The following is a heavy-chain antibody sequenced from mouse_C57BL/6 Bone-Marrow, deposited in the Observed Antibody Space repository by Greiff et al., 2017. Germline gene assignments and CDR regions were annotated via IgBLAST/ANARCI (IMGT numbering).Heavy chain of an antibody. Sequence: QVQLQQPGAELVRPGTSVKLSCKASGYTFTSYWMHWVKQRPGQGLEWIGVIYPSDSYTNYNQKFKGKATLTLDTSSSTAYMQLSSLTSEDSAVYYCARITTVVATDYWGQGTTLTVSS. CDR3: ARITTVVATDY. CDR2: IYPSDSYT. CDR1: GYTFTSYW. J-gene: IGHJ2*01. D-gene: IGHD1-1*01. V-gene: IGHV1-59*01.